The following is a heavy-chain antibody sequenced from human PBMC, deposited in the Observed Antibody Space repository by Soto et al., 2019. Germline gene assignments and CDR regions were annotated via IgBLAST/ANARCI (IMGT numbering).Heavy chain of an antibody. CDR1: GFTVSTNY. D-gene: IGHD1-26*01. Sequence: AGGSLRLSCAASGFTVSTNYMSWVRQAPGKGLEWVSVIYSGGSTYYADSVKGRFTISRDNSKNTLYLQMNSLTAEDTAVYYCARDYPLSEYRFSGSYYYKYWGQGTLVTVSS. CDR2: IYSGGST. CDR3: ARDYPLSEYRFSGSYYYKY. J-gene: IGHJ4*02. V-gene: IGHV3-53*01.